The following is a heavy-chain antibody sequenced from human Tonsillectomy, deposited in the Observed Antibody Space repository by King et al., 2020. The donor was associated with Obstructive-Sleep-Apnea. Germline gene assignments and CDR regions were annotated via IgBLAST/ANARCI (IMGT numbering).Heavy chain of an antibody. V-gene: IGHV1-18*01. Sequence: QLVQSGAEVKKPGASVKVSCKASGYTFISYGIRWVRQAPGQGLEWMGWISTYNGNTKYAQKLQGRVTMTTDTSTSTAYMELRSLRYDDTAVYYCARSQWFGESDYWGLGTLVTVSS. CDR1: GYTFISYG. CDR2: ISTYNGNT. J-gene: IGHJ4*02. CDR3: ARSQWFGESDY. D-gene: IGHD3-10*01.